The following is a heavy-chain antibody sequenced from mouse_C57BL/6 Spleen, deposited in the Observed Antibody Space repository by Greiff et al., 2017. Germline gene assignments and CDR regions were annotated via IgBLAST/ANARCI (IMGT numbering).Heavy chain of an antibody. CDR1: GYSITSGYY. V-gene: IGHV3-6*01. Sequence: ESGPGLVKPSQSLSLTCSVTGYSITSGYYWNWIRQFPGNKLEWMGYISYDGSNNYNPSLKNRISITRDTSKNQFFLKLNSVTTEDTATYYCARDRGLRYPFAYWGQGTLVTVSS. J-gene: IGHJ3*01. CDR2: ISYDGSN. D-gene: IGHD1-1*01. CDR3: ARDRGLRYPFAY.